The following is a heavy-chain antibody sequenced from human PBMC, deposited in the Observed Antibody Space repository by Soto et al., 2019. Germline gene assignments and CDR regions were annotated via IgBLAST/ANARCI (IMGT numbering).Heavy chain of an antibody. CDR2: IYHSGST. V-gene: IGHV4-38-2*02. CDR3: ARDAAAAPVDY. Sequence: SETLSLTCAVSGYSISSGYYWGWIRQPPGKGLEWIGSIYHSGSTYYNPSLKSRVTISVDTSKNQFSLKLSSVTAADTAVYYCARDAAAAPVDYWGQGTLVTVSS. CDR1: GYSISSGYY. J-gene: IGHJ4*02. D-gene: IGHD6-13*01.